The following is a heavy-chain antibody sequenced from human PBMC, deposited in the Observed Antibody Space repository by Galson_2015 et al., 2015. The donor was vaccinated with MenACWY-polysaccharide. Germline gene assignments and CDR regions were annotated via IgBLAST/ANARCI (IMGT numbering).Heavy chain of an antibody. CDR2: IQNDGSEI. J-gene: IGHJ3*01. Sequence: SLRLSCAASGSRFSNSGMHWVRQAPGKGLEWVAVIQNDGSEILYADSVKGRFTISRDNSKNTVFLEMNSLGAEDTAVYYCAREGSRIVFHASDTWGQGTMVTVSS. CDR3: AREGSRIVFHASDT. V-gene: IGHV3-33*01. D-gene: IGHD6-13*01. CDR1: GSRFSNSG.